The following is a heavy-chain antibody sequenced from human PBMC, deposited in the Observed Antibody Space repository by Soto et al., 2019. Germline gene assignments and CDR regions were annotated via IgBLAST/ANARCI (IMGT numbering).Heavy chain of an antibody. D-gene: IGHD2-2*01. V-gene: IGHV4-34*01. CDR1: GGSFSGYY. J-gene: IGHJ6*03. CDR2: INHSGGT. Sequence: SETLSLTWAVYGGSFSGYYWSWIRQPPGQGLEWIGEINHSGGTNYNPSLKSRVTISLDTSKNQFSLKVRSMTAADTAVYYCARAPYHRGYYSMGVRRDGTSVPVS. CDR3: ARAPYHRGYYSMGV.